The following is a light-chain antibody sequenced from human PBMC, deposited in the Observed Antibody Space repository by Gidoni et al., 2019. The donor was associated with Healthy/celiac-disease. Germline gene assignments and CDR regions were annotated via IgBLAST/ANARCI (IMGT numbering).Light chain of an antibody. V-gene: IGKV2-28*01. J-gene: IGKJ1*01. CDR1: QSLLHSNVYNY. CDR2: LGS. CDR3: MQALQTPPWT. Sequence: DIVMTQSPLSLPVTPGEPASISCRSSQSLLHSNVYNYLDWFPQKPGQSPQLLIYLGSNRASGVPDRFSGSGSGTDFTLKISRVEAEDVGVYYCMQALQTPPWTFGQGTKVEIK.